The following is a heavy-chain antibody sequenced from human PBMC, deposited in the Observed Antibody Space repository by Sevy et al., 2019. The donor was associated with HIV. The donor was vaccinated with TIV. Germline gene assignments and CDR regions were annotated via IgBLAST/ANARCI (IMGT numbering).Heavy chain of an antibody. CDR2: IKDDGSEK. Sequence: GGSLRLSCAVSGFTFGDYWMTWVRQAPGKGLEWVANIKDDGSEKYYVDFVKGRLTISRDNAKSSLFLQMNNLRAEDTAMYYCARDVRDCSGGTCYYRGGVDYWGQATLVTVSS. V-gene: IGHV3-7*01. CDR3: ARDVRDCSGGTCYYRGGVDY. J-gene: IGHJ4*02. CDR1: GFTFGDYW. D-gene: IGHD2-15*01.